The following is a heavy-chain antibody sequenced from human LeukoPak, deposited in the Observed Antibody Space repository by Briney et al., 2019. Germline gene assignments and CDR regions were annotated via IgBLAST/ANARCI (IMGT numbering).Heavy chain of an antibody. D-gene: IGHD6-19*01. J-gene: IGHJ4*02. CDR1: GYTFTACY. V-gene: IGHV1-8*01. CDR2: MNPNSGNT. Sequence: ASVKVSCTASGYTFTACYISWVRQATGQGLEWMGWMNPNSGNTGYGQSFQGRITMTRDISIGTAYMELSNLTSEDTAKYYCTRASSGRRDNWGQGTLVTVSA. CDR3: TRASSGRRDN.